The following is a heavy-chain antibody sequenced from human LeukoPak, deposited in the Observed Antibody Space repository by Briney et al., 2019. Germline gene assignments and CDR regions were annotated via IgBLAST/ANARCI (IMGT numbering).Heavy chain of an antibody. D-gene: IGHD3-9*01. J-gene: IGHJ4*02. CDR2: ISGSSGSI. CDR1: LLTYSLYT. CDR3: AQELTSGRPFYLDY. V-gene: IGHV3-23*01. Sequence: GGSLRLSCVDALLTYSLYTPRSGSQAPGKGLEWVSAISGSSGSIIYADSVRGRFTISRDNSKNTVYLQMDSLTVEDTAIYYCAQELTSGRPFYLDYWGQGTLVTVSS.